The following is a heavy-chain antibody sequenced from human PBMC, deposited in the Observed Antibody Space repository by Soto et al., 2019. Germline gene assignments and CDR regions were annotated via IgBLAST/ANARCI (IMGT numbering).Heavy chain of an antibody. D-gene: IGHD1-26*01. CDR3: AREDGIVGATSAFDY. V-gene: IGHV3-21*01. CDR1: GFTFSTYN. Sequence: EVQLVESGGGLVKPGGSLRLSCAASGFTFSTYNMNWVSQAPGKGLEWVSSINGRGNYIYYGDSVKGRFTISRDNAKTSLYLQMNSLRAEDTAIYYCAREDGIVGATSAFDYWGQGTLVTVSS. CDR2: INGRGNYI. J-gene: IGHJ4*02.